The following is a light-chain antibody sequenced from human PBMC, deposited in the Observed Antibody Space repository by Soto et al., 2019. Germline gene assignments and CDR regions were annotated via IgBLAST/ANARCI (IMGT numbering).Light chain of an antibody. CDR3: MQATHDRPYT. CDR1: QSLEHSDGNTY. CDR2: KVS. J-gene: IGKJ2*01. Sequence: DVVMTQTPLSSPVPLGQPASISCRSSQSLEHSDGNTYLNWLHQRPGQPPRLLIYKVSHRFSGVSDGFSGSGAVTNFTLKISMVEADDGRSYSCMQATHDRPYTFGPGTKLAIK. V-gene: IGKV2-24*01.